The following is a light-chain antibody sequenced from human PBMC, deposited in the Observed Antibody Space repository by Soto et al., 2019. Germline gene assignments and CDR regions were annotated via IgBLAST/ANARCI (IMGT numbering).Light chain of an antibody. J-gene: IGKJ2*01. Sequence: DIQLTQSPSFLSASVGDRVTITCRASQGISSYLAWYQQKPGKAPKLLIYAASTLQSGVPSRFSGSGSGTEFTLTISSLQPEDFATYSCQQLNSYPYTCGQGTKLEIK. CDR3: QQLNSYPYT. CDR2: AAS. V-gene: IGKV1-9*01. CDR1: QGISSY.